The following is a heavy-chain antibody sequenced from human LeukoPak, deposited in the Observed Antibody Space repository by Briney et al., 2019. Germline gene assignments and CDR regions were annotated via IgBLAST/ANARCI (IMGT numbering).Heavy chain of an antibody. J-gene: IGHJ1*01. V-gene: IGHV4-59*01. CDR2: IYHSGST. Sequence: SETLSLTCTVSGGSISTYYWNWIRQPPGKGLEWIGYIYHSGSTNYNPSLQSRVTISVDTSKNQFSLNLNSVTAADTTVYYCARGGAARLHFQNWGQGTLVTVSS. CDR1: GGSISTYY. D-gene: IGHD6-6*01. CDR3: ARGGAARLHFQN.